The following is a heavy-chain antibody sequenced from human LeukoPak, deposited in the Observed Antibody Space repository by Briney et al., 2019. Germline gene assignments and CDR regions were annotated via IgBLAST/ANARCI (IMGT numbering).Heavy chain of an antibody. CDR3: ARDLAPYYESSGFDY. V-gene: IGHV4-59*01. J-gene: IGHJ4*02. D-gene: IGHD3-22*01. CDR1: GGSISSYY. Sequence: SETLSLTCTVSGGSISSYYWSWIRQPPGKGLEWIGYIYYSGSTNYNPSLKSRVTISVDTSKNQISLKLSSVTAADTAVYYWARDLAPYYESSGFDYWGQGTLVTVSS. CDR2: IYYSGST.